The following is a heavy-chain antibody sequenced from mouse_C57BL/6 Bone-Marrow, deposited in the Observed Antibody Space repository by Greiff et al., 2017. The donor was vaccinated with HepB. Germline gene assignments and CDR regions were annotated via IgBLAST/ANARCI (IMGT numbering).Heavy chain of an antibody. V-gene: IGHV1-69*01. J-gene: IGHJ4*01. CDR3: ARAYYYGSSYERGHYAMDY. CDR2: IDPSDSYT. Sequence: QVQLQQSGAELVMPGASVKLSCKASGYTFTSYWMHWVKQRPGQGLEWIGEIDPSDSYTNYNQKFKGKSTLTVDKSSSTAYMQLSSLTSEDSAVYDCARAYYYGSSYERGHYAMDYWGQGTSVTVSS. CDR1: GYTFTSYW. D-gene: IGHD1-1*01.